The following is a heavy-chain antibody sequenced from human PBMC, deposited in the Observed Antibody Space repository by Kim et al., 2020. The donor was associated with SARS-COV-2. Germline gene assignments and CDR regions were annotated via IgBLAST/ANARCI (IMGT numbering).Heavy chain of an antibody. CDR3: ARDTSGWDAFEI. CDR2: IIPILGIA. D-gene: IGHD6-19*01. V-gene: IGHV1-69*04. Sequence: SVKVSCKASGGTFSNYALSWVRQAPGQGLEWMGRIIPILGIANYAQKFQGRVTITADKFTSTAYMKLSSLRSEDTAVYYCARDTSGWDAFEIWGQGTMV. CDR1: GGTFSNYA. J-gene: IGHJ3*02.